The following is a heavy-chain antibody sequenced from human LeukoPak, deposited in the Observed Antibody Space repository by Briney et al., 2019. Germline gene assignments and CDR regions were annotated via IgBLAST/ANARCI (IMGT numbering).Heavy chain of an antibody. J-gene: IGHJ4*02. CDR2: IWYDGTNE. CDR1: GFTFSRYW. CDR3: ARDFYGGKGDYYDY. D-gene: IGHD4-23*01. V-gene: IGHV3-33*08. Sequence: GGSLRLSCAASGFTFSRYWMHWVRQAPGEGLEWVAVIWYDGTNEKYADSVKGRFTISRDNSKNTLYLQMNSLRAEDTAVYYCARDFYGGKGDYYDYWGQGTLVTVSS.